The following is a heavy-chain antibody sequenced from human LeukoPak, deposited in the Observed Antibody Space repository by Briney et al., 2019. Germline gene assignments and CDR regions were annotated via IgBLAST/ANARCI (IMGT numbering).Heavy chain of an antibody. V-gene: IGHV1-8*01. CDR2: MNPNSGNT. J-gene: IGHJ5*02. CDR1: GYTFTSYD. D-gene: IGHD3-22*01. CDR3: ARVIVETGANYFDP. Sequence: ASVKVSCKASGYTFTSYDINWVRQATGQGLEWMGWMNPNSGNTGYAQKFQGRVTMTRNTSISTAYVELRSLRSDDTAVYYCARVIVETGANYFDPWGQGTLSPSP.